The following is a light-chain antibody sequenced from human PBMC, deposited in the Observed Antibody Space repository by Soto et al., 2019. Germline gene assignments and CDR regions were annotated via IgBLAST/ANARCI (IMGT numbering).Light chain of an antibody. Sequence: EIVLTQSPATLSLSPGERATLSCWASKDISTQLGWYQQKPGQAPRLLIYVTSERATGIPTRFSGGGFGTEFTLTISRVEPEDFAVYVCQQRDSWPITFDGGTKVEIK. J-gene: IGKJ4*01. CDR3: QQRDSWPIT. CDR1: KDISTQ. V-gene: IGKV3-11*01. CDR2: VTS.